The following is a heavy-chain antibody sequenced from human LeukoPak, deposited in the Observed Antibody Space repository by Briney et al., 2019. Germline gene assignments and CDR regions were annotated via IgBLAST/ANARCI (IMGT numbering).Heavy chain of an antibody. J-gene: IGHJ5*02. CDR1: GGSISSGSYY. V-gene: IGHV4-30-4*08. CDR2: IYYSGST. D-gene: IGHD2-2*01. Sequence: SETLSLTCTVSGGSISSGSYYWSWIRQPPGKGLEWIGYIYYSGSTYYNPSLKSRVTISVDTSKNQFSLKLSSVTAADTAEYYGAREGYCSSTSCYGAWWFDPWGQGTLVTVSS. CDR3: AREGYCSSTSCYGAWWFDP.